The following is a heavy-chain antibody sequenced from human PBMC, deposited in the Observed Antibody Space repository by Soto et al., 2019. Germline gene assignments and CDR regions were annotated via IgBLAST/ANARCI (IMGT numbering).Heavy chain of an antibody. D-gene: IGHD6-13*01. CDR3: ARDHSSSWYTPLPYFDY. CDR1: GYTFTGYY. J-gene: IGHJ4*02. Sequence: SVKVSCKASGYTFTGYYMHWVRQAPGQGLEWMGWINPNSGGTNYAQKFQGRVTMTRDTSISTAYMELSRLRSDDTAVYYCARDHSSSWYTPLPYFDYWGQGTLVTVSS. CDR2: INPNSGGT. V-gene: IGHV1-2*02.